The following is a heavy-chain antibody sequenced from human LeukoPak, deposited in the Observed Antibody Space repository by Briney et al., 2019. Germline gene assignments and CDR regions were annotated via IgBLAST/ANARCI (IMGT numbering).Heavy chain of an antibody. J-gene: IGHJ3*02. CDR2: IYYTGST. V-gene: IGHV4-59*01. Sequence: SETLSLTCTVSGGSISGYYWSWIRQPPGKGLEWVGYIYYTGSTNYNPSLKSRVTISVDTSKNQFSLKLGSVTAEDTAVYYCATAYYYGQLGAFDIWGQGTMVTVSS. CDR1: GGSISGYY. D-gene: IGHD3-10*01. CDR3: ATAYYYGQLGAFDI.